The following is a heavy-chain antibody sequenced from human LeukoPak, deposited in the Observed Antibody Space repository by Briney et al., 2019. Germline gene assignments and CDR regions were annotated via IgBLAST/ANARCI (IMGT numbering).Heavy chain of an antibody. D-gene: IGHD6-19*01. J-gene: IGHJ4*02. CDR2: MNPKSGNT. CDR3: ARLAGPRREY. V-gene: IGHV1-8*02. Sequence: ASVKVSCKASGGTFSSYAISWVRQAPGQGLEWMGWMNPKSGNTGYAQKFQGRVTMTRDVSISTAYMELSSLTSEDTAVYYCARLAGPRREYWGQGTLLTVSS. CDR1: GGTFSSYA.